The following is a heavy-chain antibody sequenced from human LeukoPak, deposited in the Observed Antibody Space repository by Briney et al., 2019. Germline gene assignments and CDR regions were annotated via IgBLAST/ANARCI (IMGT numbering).Heavy chain of an antibody. J-gene: IGHJ4*02. V-gene: IGHV1-69*04. CDR2: IIPIFGIA. CDR3: ARDPSITMIVD. CDR1: GGTFSSYA. Sequence: SVKLSCKASGGTFSSYAISWVRQAPGQGLEWMGSIIPIFGIANYAQKFQGRVTITADKSTSTAYMELSSLRSEDTAVYYCARDPSITMIVDWGQGTLVTVSS. D-gene: IGHD3-22*01.